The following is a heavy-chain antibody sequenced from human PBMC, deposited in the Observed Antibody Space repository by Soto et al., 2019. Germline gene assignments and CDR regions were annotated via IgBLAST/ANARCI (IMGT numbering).Heavy chain of an antibody. CDR1: GGSISSGGYS. V-gene: IGHV4-30-2*01. CDR3: ASAGGLGAVAVDY. J-gene: IGHJ4*02. Sequence: QLQLQESGSGLVKPSQTLSLTCAVSGGSISSGGYSWSWIRQPPGKGLEWIGYIYHSGSTYYNPHLKSRVTISVDRAKNQFSLKLSSVTAADTAVYYCASAGGLGAVAVDYWGQGTLVTVSS. D-gene: IGHD6-19*01. CDR2: IYHSGST.